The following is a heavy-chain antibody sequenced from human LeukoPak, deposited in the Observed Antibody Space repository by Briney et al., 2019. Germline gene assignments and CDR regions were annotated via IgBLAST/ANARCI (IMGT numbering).Heavy chain of an antibody. D-gene: IGHD3-22*01. CDR1: GGSISSGSYY. Sequence: SETLSLTCTVSGGSISSGSYYWSWIRQPAGKGLEWIGRIYTSGSTNYNPSLKSRVTISVDTSKNQSSLKLSSVTAADTAVYYCAREYFYDSSGYYYDWFDPWGQGTLVTVSS. CDR2: IYTSGST. CDR3: AREYFYDSSGYYYDWFDP. J-gene: IGHJ5*02. V-gene: IGHV4-61*02.